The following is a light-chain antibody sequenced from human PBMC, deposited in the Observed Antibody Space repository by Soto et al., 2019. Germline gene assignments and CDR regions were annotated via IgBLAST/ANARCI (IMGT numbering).Light chain of an antibody. Sequence: DTQMTQSPSILSASVGDRVTITCRASQSISISLAWYQQKPGKAPKLLIYKASTLESGVPSRFSGSGSGTEFTLTISSLQPDDFATYYCLHFNPYLYTFGQGTKLEIK. V-gene: IGKV1-5*03. CDR1: QSISIS. CDR2: KAS. J-gene: IGKJ2*01. CDR3: LHFNPYLYT.